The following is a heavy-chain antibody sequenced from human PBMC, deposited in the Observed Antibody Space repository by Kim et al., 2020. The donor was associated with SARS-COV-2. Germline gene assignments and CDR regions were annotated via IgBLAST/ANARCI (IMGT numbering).Heavy chain of an antibody. V-gene: IGHV4-31*03. CDR1: GGSISSSGHY. CDR2: IYYSGST. CDR3: ARDRLQQLVPFYYYHGIDV. J-gene: IGHJ6*02. Sequence: SETLSLTCTVSGGSISSSGHYWSWIRQHPGKGLEWIGYIYYSGSTYYNPSLKSRVTISVDTSKNQFSLKLNSVTAADTAVYYCARDRLQQLVPFYYYHGIDVWGQGTTVTVSS. D-gene: IGHD6-13*01.